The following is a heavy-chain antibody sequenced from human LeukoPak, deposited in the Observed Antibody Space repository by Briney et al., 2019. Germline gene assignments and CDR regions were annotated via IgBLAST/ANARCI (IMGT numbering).Heavy chain of an antibody. Sequence: GGSLRLSCAASGFTFSSYAMSWVRQAPGKGLEWVSAISGSGGSTYYADSVKGRFTISRGNSKNTLYLQMNSLRAEDTAVYYCAKPRSSGSYLYFDYWGQGTLVTVSS. CDR3: AKPRSSGSYLYFDY. V-gene: IGHV3-23*01. D-gene: IGHD1-26*01. J-gene: IGHJ4*02. CDR1: GFTFSSYA. CDR2: ISGSGGST.